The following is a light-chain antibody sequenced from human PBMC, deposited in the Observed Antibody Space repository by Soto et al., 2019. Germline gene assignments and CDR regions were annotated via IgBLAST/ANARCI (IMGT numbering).Light chain of an antibody. V-gene: IGLV2-8*01. J-gene: IGLJ2*01. CDR1: SSDVGGYNY. CDR3: SSFAGSSTLV. CDR2: EVN. Sequence: QSALTQPPSASGSPGQSVTISCTGTSSDVGGYNYVSWYQQHPGKAPKLMIYEVNKRPSGVPDRFSGSKSVNTASLTVSGLQADDEADYYCSSFAGSSTLVFGGGTKLTVL.